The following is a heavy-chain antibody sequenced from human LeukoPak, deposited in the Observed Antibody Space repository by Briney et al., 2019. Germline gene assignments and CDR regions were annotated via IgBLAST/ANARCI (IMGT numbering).Heavy chain of an antibody. D-gene: IGHD1-14*01. V-gene: IGHV3-11*05. Sequence: GGSLRLSCAASGFTFSDYYMSWIRQAPGKGLEWVSYISTSSSYTKYADSVKGRFTVSRDNAKNSLYLQMNSLRAEDTAVYYCARDLGADGNFDYWGQGTLVTVS. CDR2: ISTSSSYT. CDR1: GFTFSDYY. CDR3: ARDLGADGNFDY. J-gene: IGHJ4*02.